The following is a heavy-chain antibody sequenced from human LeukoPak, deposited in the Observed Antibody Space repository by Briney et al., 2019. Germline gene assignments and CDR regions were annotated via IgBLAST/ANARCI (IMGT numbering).Heavy chain of an antibody. CDR3: VKRLALGDLSIKGAFAL. V-gene: IGHV3-53*01. Sequence: GGSLRLSCAASGFTVSSQYMSWVRQGPGKGLEWVALIYNDGGTHYTDSVKGRFTISRDTSRNTLFLQMNSLRVEDSAMYYCVKRLALGDLSIKGAFALWGQGTLVTVAS. CDR1: GFTVSSQY. D-gene: IGHD3-16*02. CDR2: IYNDGGT. J-gene: IGHJ3*01.